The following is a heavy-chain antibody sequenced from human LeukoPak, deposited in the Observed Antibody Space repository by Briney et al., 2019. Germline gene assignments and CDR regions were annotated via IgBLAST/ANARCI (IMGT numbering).Heavy chain of an antibody. CDR3: ARMGGNFDP. D-gene: IGHD1-7*01. J-gene: IGHJ5*02. CDR1: GGTFSSYA. Sequence: GASVKVSCKASGGTFSSYAISWVRQAPGQGLERMGRIIPIFGTANYAQRFQGRVTITTDESTSTAYMELSSLRSEDTAVYYCARMGGNFDPWGQGTLVPVSS. CDR2: IIPIFGTA. V-gene: IGHV1-69*05.